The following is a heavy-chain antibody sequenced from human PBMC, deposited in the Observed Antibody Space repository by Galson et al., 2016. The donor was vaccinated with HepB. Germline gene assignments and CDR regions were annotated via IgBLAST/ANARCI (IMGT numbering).Heavy chain of an antibody. J-gene: IGHJ3*01. D-gene: IGHD2-2*01. CDR1: GFTFRSYS. V-gene: IGHV3-21*01. Sequence: SLRLSCAASGFTFRSYSMNWVRQAPGKGLEWVSTISSTSTYIYYADSVQGRFTISRDNGKNSVSLQMNSLRAEDTAVYYCPRDLSLGMPGGFDFWGQGTMVAVSS. CDR2: ISSTSTYI. CDR3: PRDLSLGMPGGFDF.